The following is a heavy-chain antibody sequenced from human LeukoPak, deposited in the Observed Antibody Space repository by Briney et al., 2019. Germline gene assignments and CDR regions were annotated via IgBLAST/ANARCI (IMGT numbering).Heavy chain of an antibody. CDR1: GGTFTSYG. D-gene: IGHD4-17*01. J-gene: IGHJ4*02. CDR2: ISVYNGNT. Sequence: ASVKVSCKASGGTFTSYGISWVRQAPGQGLEWMGWISVYNGNTNYAQKLQGRVTMTTDTSTSTAYMELRSLRSDDTAVYYCAREVRNDYGDDFDYWGQGTLVTVSS. V-gene: IGHV1-18*01. CDR3: AREVRNDYGDDFDY.